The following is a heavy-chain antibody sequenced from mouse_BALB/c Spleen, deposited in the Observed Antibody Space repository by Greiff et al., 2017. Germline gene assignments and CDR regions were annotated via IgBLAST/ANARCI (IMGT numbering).Heavy chain of an antibody. D-gene: IGHD1-1*01. CDR2: ISYSGST. J-gene: IGHJ2*01. V-gene: IGHV3-8*02. CDR3: AIYGYGSSYYH. CDR1: GDSITSGY. Sequence: EVMLVESGPSLVKPSQTLSLTCSVTGDSITSGYWNWIRKFPGNKLKYMGYISYSGSTYYNPSLKSRISITRDTSKNQYYLQLTSVTTEDTATYYCAIYGYGSSYYHWGQGTTLTVSS.